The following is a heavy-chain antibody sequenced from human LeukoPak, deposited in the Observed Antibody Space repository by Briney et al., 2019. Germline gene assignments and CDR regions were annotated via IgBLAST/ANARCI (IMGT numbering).Heavy chain of an antibody. V-gene: IGHV3-33*01. D-gene: IGHD3-16*02. CDR2: IWYDGRNK. CDR1: GFTFSNYG. Sequence: GGSLRLSCSASGFTFSNYGMHWVRQAPGKGLEWVAVIWYDGRNKYYRDSVKGRFTISRENSENTLYLHMNSLRAEDTAVYYCAREGGFGYDDAFDTWGHGTTVTVSS. J-gene: IGHJ3*02. CDR3: AREGGFGYDDAFDT.